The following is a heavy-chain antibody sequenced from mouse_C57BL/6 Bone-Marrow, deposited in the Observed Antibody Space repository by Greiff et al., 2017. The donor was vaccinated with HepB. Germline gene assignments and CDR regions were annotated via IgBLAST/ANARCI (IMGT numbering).Heavy chain of an antibody. CDR1: GYTFTSYW. CDR2: IDPSDSYT. V-gene: IGHV1-59*01. CDR3: ARRRTAQVSFDY. Sequence: QVQLQQPGAELVRPGTSVKLSCKASGYTFTSYWMHWVKQRPGQGLEWIGVIDPSDSYTNYNQKFKGKATLTVDTSSSTAYMQLSSLTSEDSAVYYCARRRTAQVSFDYWGQGTTLTVSS. J-gene: IGHJ2*01. D-gene: IGHD3-2*02.